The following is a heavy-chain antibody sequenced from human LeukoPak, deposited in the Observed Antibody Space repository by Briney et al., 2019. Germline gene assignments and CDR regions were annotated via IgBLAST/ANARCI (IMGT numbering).Heavy chain of an antibody. V-gene: IGHV5-51*01. J-gene: IGHJ4*02. CDR2: IYLGDSDT. CDR3: ARGPPPEYYYDSSGYQY. CDR1: GYSFTSYW. Sequence: GESLKISCKGSGYSFTSYWIGWVRQMPGKGREWMGIIYLGDSDTRYRPSFQGQVTISADKSISTAYLQWSSLKASDTAMYYCARGPPPEYYYDSSGYQYWGQGTLVTVSS. D-gene: IGHD3-22*01.